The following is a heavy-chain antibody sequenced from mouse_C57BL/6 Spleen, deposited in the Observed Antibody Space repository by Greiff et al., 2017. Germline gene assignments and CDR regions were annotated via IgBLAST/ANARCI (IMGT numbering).Heavy chain of an antibody. CDR1: GYTFTSYW. CDR2: IDPSESYT. D-gene: IGHD3-1*01. J-gene: IGHJ4*01. Sequence: QVQLQQPGAELVMPGASVKLSCKASGYTFTSYWMHWVKQRPGQGLEWIGEIDPSESYTNYNQKFKGKSTLTVDKSSSTAYMQLSSLTSEDSAVYYCARRGYDYGAMDYWGQGTSVTVSS. CDR3: ARRGYDYGAMDY. V-gene: IGHV1-69*01.